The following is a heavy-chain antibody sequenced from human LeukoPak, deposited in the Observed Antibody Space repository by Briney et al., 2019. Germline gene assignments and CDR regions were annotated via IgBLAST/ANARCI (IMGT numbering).Heavy chain of an antibody. CDR1: GFTFDDYG. CDR2: INWNGGST. V-gene: IGHV3-20*04. CDR3: ASGYSGSHYSSFDY. D-gene: IGHD1-26*01. Sequence: GGSLRLSCAASGFTFDDYGMSWVRHAPGKGLEWVSGINWNGGSTGYADSVKGRFTISRENAKNSLYLQMNSLRAEDTAVYYCASGYSGSHYSSFDYWGQGTLVTVSS. J-gene: IGHJ4*02.